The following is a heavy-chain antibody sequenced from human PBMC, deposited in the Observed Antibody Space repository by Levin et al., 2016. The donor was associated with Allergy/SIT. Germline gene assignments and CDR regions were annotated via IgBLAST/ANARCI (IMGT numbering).Heavy chain of an antibody. D-gene: IGHD6-6*01. CDR3: ARPPSSGLRWYFDL. V-gene: IGHV5-51*01. CDR2: IFPGDSDT. CDR1: GYSFSFNW. Sequence: KVSCKGSGYSFSFNWIGWVRQMPGKGLEWMGIIFPGDSDTRYSPSFQGQVTISADKSINTAYLQWNRLKASDTAMYYCARPPSSGLRWYFDLWGRGTLVTVSS. J-gene: IGHJ2*01.